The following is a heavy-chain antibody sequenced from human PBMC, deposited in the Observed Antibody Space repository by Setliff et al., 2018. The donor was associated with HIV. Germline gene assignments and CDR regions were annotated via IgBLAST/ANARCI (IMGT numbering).Heavy chain of an antibody. CDR2: TYYRSKWYF. CDR1: GDSVSSDSAA. V-gene: IGHV6-1*01. CDR3: ARGLSFYDPGGFDY. D-gene: IGHD3-22*01. J-gene: IGHJ4*02. Sequence: PSQTLSLTCAISGDSVSSDSAAWNWIRQSPLRGLEWLGRTYYRSKWYFDYAVSVKSRIIINPDTSKNQFSLKLSSVTAADTAVYYCARGLSFYDPGGFDYWGQGTLVTVSS.